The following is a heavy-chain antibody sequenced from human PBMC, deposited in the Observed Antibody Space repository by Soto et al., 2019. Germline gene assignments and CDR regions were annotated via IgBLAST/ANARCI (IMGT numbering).Heavy chain of an antibody. CDR2: ISPYTGNT. Sequence: QVQLVQSGDEVKKPGASVKVSCKASGYIFVNYGIAWVRQAPGQGLEWMGWISPYTGNTHSATKIQGRLTMTTDTSTRTAYMDLGSLTSHDTAVYYCVMVDNYVTPTPQDVWGQGTKVSVSS. D-gene: IGHD3-16*01. V-gene: IGHV1-18*01. CDR3: VMVDNYVTPTPQDV. J-gene: IGHJ6*02. CDR1: GYIFVNYG.